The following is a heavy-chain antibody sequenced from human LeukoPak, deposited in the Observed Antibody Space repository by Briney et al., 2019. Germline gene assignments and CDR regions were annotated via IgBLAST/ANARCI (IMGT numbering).Heavy chain of an antibody. CDR3: ARNQQLGGHSYYYYGMDV. V-gene: IGHV3-23*01. Sequence: GGSLRLSCVGSGFTSIAYALTWARQAPGKGLEWVSGISGGGVTTYYADSVKARFTISRDNCKNTLFLQMNSLRAGDTAIYYCARNQQLGGHSYYYYGMDVWGQGTTVTVSS. CDR2: ISGGGVTT. D-gene: IGHD3-16*01. CDR1: GFTSIAYA. J-gene: IGHJ6*02.